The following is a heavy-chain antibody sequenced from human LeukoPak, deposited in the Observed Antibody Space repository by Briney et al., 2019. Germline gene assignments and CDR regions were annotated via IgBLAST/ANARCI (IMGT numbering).Heavy chain of an antibody. CDR3: ARQQWLDGAYYFDY. J-gene: IGHJ4*02. Sequence: PGGSLRLSCAASGFTFSGSTMNWVRQAPWKGLEWVSFISTSSSYIYYADSVRGRFTISRDNAKNSLYLQMNSLRAEDTAVYYCARQQWLDGAYYFDYWGQGTLVTVSS. V-gene: IGHV3-21*03. D-gene: IGHD6-19*01. CDR1: GFTFSGST. CDR2: ISTSSSYI.